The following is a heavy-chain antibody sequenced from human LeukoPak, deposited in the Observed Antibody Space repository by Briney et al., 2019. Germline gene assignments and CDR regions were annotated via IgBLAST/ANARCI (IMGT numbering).Heavy chain of an antibody. CDR1: GFTFSSYA. CDR2: ISGGGGST. J-gene: IGHJ4*02. CDR3: AKDIVLVPSAGFDY. D-gene: IGHD2-2*01. V-gene: IGHV3-23*01. Sequence: GVLGLSCAASGFTFSSYAMSWVRQAPGKGLEWVSTISGGGGSTYYADSVKGRFTISRDNSENTLYLQMNSLRAEDTAVYYCAKDIVLVPSAGFDYWGQGTLVTVSS.